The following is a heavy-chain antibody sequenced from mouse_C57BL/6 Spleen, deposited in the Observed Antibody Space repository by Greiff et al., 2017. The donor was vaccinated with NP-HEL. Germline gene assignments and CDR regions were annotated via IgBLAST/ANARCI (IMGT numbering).Heavy chain of an antibody. CDR2: IYPGGGYT. CDR3: ARGTAPYYAMDY. CDR1: GYTFTNYW. J-gene: IGHJ4*01. D-gene: IGHD3-3*01. Sequence: VQLQQSGAELVRPGTSVKMSCKASGYTFTNYWIGWAKQRPGHGLEWIGDIYPGGGYTNYNEKFKGKATLPADKSSSTAYMQFSSLTSEDSAIYYCARGTAPYYAMDYWGQRTSVTVSS. V-gene: IGHV1-63*01.